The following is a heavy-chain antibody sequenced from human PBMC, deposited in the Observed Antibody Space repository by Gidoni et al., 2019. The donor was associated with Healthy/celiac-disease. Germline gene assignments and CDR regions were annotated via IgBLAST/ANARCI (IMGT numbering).Heavy chain of an antibody. J-gene: IGHJ3*02. CDR2: ISGSGGST. D-gene: IGHD2-2*01. CDR3: AKQGYCSSTSCPGTDAFDI. CDR1: GFTFSSYA. V-gene: IGHV3-23*01. Sequence: EVQLLESGGGLVQPGGSLRLSCEASGFTFSSYAMSWVRQAPGKGLEWVSAISGSGGSTYYADSVKGRFTISRDNSKNTLYLQMNSLRAEDTAVYYCAKQGYCSSTSCPGTDAFDIWGQGTMVTVSS.